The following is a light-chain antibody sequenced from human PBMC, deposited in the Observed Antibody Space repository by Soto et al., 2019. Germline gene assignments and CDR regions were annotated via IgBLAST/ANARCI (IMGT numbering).Light chain of an antibody. V-gene: IGKV1-5*03. CDR2: NTS. CDR1: QSINNW. CDR3: QQYKSFSLT. J-gene: IGKJ4*01. Sequence: DIQMTQSPSTLSASIGDRVTITGRASQSINNWLAWYQQKPGKAPKLVIYNTSDFESGVPSRFSGSGSGTEFSLTISSLQPDDVATYSCQQYKSFSLTFGGGTRGEVK.